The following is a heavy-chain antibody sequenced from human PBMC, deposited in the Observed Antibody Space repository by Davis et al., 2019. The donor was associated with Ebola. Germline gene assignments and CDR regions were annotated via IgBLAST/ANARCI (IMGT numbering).Heavy chain of an antibody. J-gene: IGHJ4*02. Sequence: ASVKVSCKASGYTFSDYYIHWVRQAPGQGLEWMGWIHPKNGDTNHAQKFQGRVTMTRDTSISTAYTELSRLRSDDTAVYYCARDLRSWAAAAGDFDYWGQGTLVTVSS. V-gene: IGHV1-2*02. CDR1: GYTFSDYY. D-gene: IGHD6-13*01. CDR3: ARDLRSWAAAAGDFDY. CDR2: IHPKNGDT.